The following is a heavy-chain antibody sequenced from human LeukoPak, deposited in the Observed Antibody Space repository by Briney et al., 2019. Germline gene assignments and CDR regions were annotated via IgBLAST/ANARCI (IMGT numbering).Heavy chain of an antibody. CDR3: AKGDNNILTGYYNSFDS. V-gene: IGHV3-23*01. CDR2: ISGSAIST. Sequence: GGSLRLSCAASAFTVNSNCMSWVRQAPGKGLEWVSSISGSAISTYYADSVKGRFTISRDNSRNTLYLQMNSLRAEDTALFYCAKGDNNILTGYYNSFDSWGQGTLVTVSS. J-gene: IGHJ4*02. D-gene: IGHD3-9*01. CDR1: AFTVNSNC.